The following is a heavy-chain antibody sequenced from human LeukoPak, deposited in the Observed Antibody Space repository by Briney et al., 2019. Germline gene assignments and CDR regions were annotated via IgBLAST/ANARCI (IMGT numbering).Heavy chain of an antibody. Sequence: ASVKVSCKASGYTFTSYGISWVRQAPGQGLEWMGWINPNSGGTNYAQKFQGRVTMTRDTSISTAYMELSRLRSDDTAVYYCARDRDYYGSGSYYHVDYWGQGTLVTVSS. D-gene: IGHD3-10*01. CDR2: INPNSGGT. CDR1: GYTFTSYG. CDR3: ARDRDYYGSGSYYHVDY. V-gene: IGHV1-2*02. J-gene: IGHJ4*02.